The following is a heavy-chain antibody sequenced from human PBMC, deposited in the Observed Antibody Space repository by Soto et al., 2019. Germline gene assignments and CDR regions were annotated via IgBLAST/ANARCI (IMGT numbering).Heavy chain of an antibody. J-gene: IGHJ4*02. D-gene: IGHD1-20*01. CDR2: INPFDGSR. CDR3: ARGITLPTPLDY. CDR1: GYTFTSYA. V-gene: IGHV1-3*01. Sequence: ASVKVSCKASGYTFTSYAMHWVRQAPGQGLEWMGWINPFDGSRMFAQSFQGRVTMTRDTSTSTVYMEVSSLTSEDTAVYYCARGITLPTPLDYWGQGTLVTVSS.